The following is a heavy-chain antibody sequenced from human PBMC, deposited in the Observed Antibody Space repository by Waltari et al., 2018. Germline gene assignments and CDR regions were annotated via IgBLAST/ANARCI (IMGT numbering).Heavy chain of an antibody. CDR3: ARDLTCSTSCSRGYYYYMDV. Sequence: QVQLQESGPGLVKPSETLSLTCTVSGGSISSYYWSWIRQPAGKGLEWIGRIYTSGSTNYNPSLKSRVTMSVDTSKNQFSLKLSSVTAADTAVYYCARDLTCSTSCSRGYYYYMDVWGKGTTVTVSS. CDR2: IYTSGST. D-gene: IGHD2-2*01. CDR1: GGSISSYY. V-gene: IGHV4-4*07. J-gene: IGHJ6*03.